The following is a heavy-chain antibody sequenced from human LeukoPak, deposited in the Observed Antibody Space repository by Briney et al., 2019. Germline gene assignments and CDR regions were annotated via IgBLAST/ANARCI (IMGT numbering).Heavy chain of an antibody. CDR1: GFTFSDYH. CDR2: VSSSSSYI. CDR3: ARDRGSSWIDYYYMDV. D-gene: IGHD6-13*01. Sequence: PGGSLRLSCAASGFTFSDYHMSWIRQASGKGLEWVSYVSSSSSYIYYADSVKGRFTISRDNSKNTLYLQMNSLRAEDTAVYYCARDRGSSWIDYYYMDVWGRGTPVTVSS. V-gene: IGHV3-11*06. J-gene: IGHJ6*03.